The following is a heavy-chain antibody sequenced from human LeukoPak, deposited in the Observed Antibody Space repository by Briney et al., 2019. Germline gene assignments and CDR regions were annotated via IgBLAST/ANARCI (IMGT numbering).Heavy chain of an antibody. Sequence: SETLSLTCAVYGGSFSGYYWSWIRQPPGKGLEWIGEINHSGSTNYNPSLKSRVTISVDTSKNQFSLKLSSVTAADTAVYYCARGWAYGPYFDCWGQGPLVTVSS. CDR1: GGSFSGYY. CDR2: INHSGST. V-gene: IGHV4-34*01. J-gene: IGHJ4*02. D-gene: IGHD3-10*01. CDR3: ARGWAYGPYFDC.